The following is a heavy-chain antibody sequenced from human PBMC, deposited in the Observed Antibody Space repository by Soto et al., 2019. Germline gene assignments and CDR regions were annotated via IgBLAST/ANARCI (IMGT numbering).Heavy chain of an antibody. CDR2: IYYSGST. J-gene: IGHJ5*02. D-gene: IGHD3-3*01. CDR1: GGSISSGGYY. V-gene: IGHV4-31*03. Sequence: QVQLQESGPGLVKPSQTLSLTCTVSGGSISSGGYYWSWLRQHPGKGLAWIGYIYYSGSTYYNPSLKSRVTRSVDTSKNQFSLKLSSVTAADTAVYYCARCRFLEWFTPHNWFDPWGQGTLVTVSS. CDR3: ARCRFLEWFTPHNWFDP.